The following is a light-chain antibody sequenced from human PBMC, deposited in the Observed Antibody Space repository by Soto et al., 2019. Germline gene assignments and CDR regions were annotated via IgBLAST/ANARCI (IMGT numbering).Light chain of an antibody. CDR2: AAS. V-gene: IGKV1-27*01. J-gene: IGKJ5*01. CDR1: QGISNH. CDR3: QQYNSAPFT. Sequence: IQLTQSPSYISASVCDTVTITSRASQGISNHLAWYQQKPGKVPKLLIYAASTLQSGVPSRFSGSGSGTDFTLTISSLQPEDVATYYCQQYNSAPFTFGQGTRLEIK.